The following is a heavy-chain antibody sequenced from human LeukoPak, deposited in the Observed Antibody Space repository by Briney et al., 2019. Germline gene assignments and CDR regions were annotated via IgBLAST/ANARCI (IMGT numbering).Heavy chain of an antibody. CDR3: ASDRRGFAPSDY. CDR2: IYYSGST. Sequence: SETLSLTCIVSGGSISSSSYYWGWIRQPPGKGLEWIGSIYYSGSTYYNSSLKSRLTILVDTSKNEFSLKLSSVTAADTAVYYCASDRRGFAPSDYWGQGTLVTVSS. V-gene: IGHV4-39*07. D-gene: IGHD3-10*01. CDR1: GGSISSSSYY. J-gene: IGHJ4*02.